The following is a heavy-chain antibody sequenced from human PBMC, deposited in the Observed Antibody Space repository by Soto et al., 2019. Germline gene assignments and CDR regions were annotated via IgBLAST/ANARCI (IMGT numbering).Heavy chain of an antibody. Sequence: ASVKVSCKASGYNISSYEIIWVRQAAGQGLEWMGWMDPNRGHSDSVQNFRGRVTMTTNISASTAYMELSGLRSDDTGVYYCASAAYRSRWFLSHWAQGTLVTVSS. V-gene: IGHV1-8*01. J-gene: IGHJ4*02. CDR3: ASAAYRSRWFLSH. D-gene: IGHD6-19*01. CDR2: MDPNRGHS. CDR1: GYNISSYE.